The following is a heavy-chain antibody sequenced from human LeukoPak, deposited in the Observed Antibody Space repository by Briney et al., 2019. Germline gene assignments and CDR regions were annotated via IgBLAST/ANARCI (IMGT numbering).Heavy chain of an antibody. Sequence: SETLSLTCTVSGGSISSYYWSWIRQPPGKGLEWIGYIYYSGSTNYNPSLKSRVTISVDTSKNQFSLKLSSVTAADTAMYYCARRSPGSGHYYYYGMDVWGQGTTVTVSS. D-gene: IGHD3-10*01. CDR1: GGSISSYY. CDR3: ARRSPGSGHYYYYGMDV. J-gene: IGHJ6*02. V-gene: IGHV4-59*08. CDR2: IYYSGST.